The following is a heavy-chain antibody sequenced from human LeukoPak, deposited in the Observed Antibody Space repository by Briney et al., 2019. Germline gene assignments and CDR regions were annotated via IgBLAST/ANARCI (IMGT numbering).Heavy chain of an antibody. CDR2: IYYSGST. Sequence: SQTLSLTCTVSGGSINRGGYYWSWIRQHPGKGLEWIGYIYYSGSTYYNPSLKSRVTISVDTSKNQFSLKLSSVTAADTAVYYCARDHHSGSYSFFDYWGQGTLVTVSS. CDR3: ARDHHSGSYSFFDY. V-gene: IGHV4-31*03. D-gene: IGHD1-26*01. CDR1: GGSINRGGYY. J-gene: IGHJ4*02.